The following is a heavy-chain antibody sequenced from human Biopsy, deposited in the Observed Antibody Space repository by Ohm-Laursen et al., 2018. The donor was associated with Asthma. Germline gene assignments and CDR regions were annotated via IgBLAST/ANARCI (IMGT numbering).Heavy chain of an antibody. CDR1: GYSLTDLS. J-gene: IGHJ4*02. D-gene: IGHD4-17*01. CDR3: ASDFPKDYVRYNFQF. Sequence: ASVKVSCKFSGYSLTDLSMQWVRQAPGQGLEWMGGHDHEEGGTVNARRFQGRVTMTEDTSTDTAYMELSSLSSDDTAVYYCASDFPKDYVRYNFQFWGQGTLVTVSS. V-gene: IGHV1-24*01. CDR2: HDHEEGGT.